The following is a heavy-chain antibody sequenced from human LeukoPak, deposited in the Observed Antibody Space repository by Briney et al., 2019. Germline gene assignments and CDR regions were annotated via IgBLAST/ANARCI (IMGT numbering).Heavy chain of an antibody. CDR3: ARTKSGWYYSDY. Sequence: PSETLSLTCTVSSGSISSYYWSWLRQPPGKGLEWIGYIFNKGATKYNPSLESRVTISLDTSKNPFSLKLNYVTATDTAVYYCARTKSGWYYSDYWGQGTLVSVSS. J-gene: IGHJ4*02. D-gene: IGHD6-19*01. V-gene: IGHV4-59*08. CDR1: SGSISSYY. CDR2: IFNKGAT.